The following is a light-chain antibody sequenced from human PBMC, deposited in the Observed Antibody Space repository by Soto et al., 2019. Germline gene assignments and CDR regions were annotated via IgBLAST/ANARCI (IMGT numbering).Light chain of an antibody. CDR1: SSDVGGYNY. CDR2: DVS. Sequence: QSALTQPASVSGSPGQSITISCTGTSSDVGGYNYVSWYQQHPGKAPKLMIYDVSNRPSGVSNRFSGSKSGNTASLTISGLPAEDEADYYSSSYTSSSTLFGGGTKLTVL. J-gene: IGLJ2*01. V-gene: IGLV2-14*01. CDR3: SSYTSSSTL.